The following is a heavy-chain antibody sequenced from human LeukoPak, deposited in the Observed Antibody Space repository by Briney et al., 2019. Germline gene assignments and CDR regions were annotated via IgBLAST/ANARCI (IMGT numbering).Heavy chain of an antibody. D-gene: IGHD3-10*01. CDR1: GASVSSGGYY. CDR3: ARRGGSGRSFDY. CDR2: IYYSGST. V-gene: IGHV4-61*08. J-gene: IGHJ4*02. Sequence: SETLSLTCTVSGASVSSGGYYWSWIRQPPGKGLEWIGYIYYSGSTNYNPSLKSRVTISVDTSKNQFSLKVSSVTAVDTAVYYCARRGGSGRSFDYWGQGTLVTVSS.